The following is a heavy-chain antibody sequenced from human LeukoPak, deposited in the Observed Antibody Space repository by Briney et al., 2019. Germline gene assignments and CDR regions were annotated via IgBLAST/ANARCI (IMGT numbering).Heavy chain of an antibody. Sequence: PSETLSLTCTVSGGFISGYFWSWIRQPPWKGLAWIGYIYYSGSSNDNPSLRGRLSISVDTTKNQFTLSLSCVTAGDTAVYYCARGSVTTGAYYYFYGLDVWGQGTTVTVSS. CDR2: IYYSGSS. D-gene: IGHD4-17*01. CDR3: ARGSVTTGAYYYFYGLDV. V-gene: IGHV4-59*01. CDR1: GGFISGYF. J-gene: IGHJ6*02.